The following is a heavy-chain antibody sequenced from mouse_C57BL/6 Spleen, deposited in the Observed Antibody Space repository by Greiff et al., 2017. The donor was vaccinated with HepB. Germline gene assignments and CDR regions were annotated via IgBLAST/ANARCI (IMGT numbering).Heavy chain of an antibody. CDR1: GYSFTDYN. V-gene: IGHV1-39*01. D-gene: IGHD2-3*01. Sequence: VQLQQSGPELVKPGASVKISCKASGYSFTDYNMNWVKQSNGKSLEWIGVINPNYGTTSYNQKFKGKATLTVDQSSSTAYMQLNSLTSEDSAVYCCARTGSVYDGYYGGYFDGWGTGTTVTVSS. J-gene: IGHJ1*03. CDR3: ARTGSVYDGYYGGYFDG. CDR2: INPNYGTT.